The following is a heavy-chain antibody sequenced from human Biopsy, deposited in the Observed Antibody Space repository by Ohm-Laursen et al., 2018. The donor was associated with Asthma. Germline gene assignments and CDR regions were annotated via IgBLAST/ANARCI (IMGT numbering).Heavy chain of an antibody. J-gene: IGHJ4*02. V-gene: IGHV3-30*03. Sequence: SLRLSCAAPGFTFSNYGMHWVRQAPGKGLDWVAVISFDGSNKNYTDSVKGRFTISRDNAKNSLYLQMNSLRAEDTAVYCCARDGPELPTELDYWGPGTLVTVSS. CDR1: GFTFSNYG. CDR2: ISFDGSNK. D-gene: IGHD1-14*01. CDR3: ARDGPELPTELDY.